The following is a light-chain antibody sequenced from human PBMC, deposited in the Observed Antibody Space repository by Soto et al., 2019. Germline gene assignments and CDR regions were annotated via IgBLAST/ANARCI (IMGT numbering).Light chain of an antibody. Sequence: EIVLTQSPGTLSLSPGERATLSCRASQSVISIYLAWYQQKPGQAPRLLIYGASSRATGIPARFSGSGSGTEFTLTISSLQSEDFAVYYCQQYNNWPLPFGQGTKV. CDR1: QSVISIY. V-gene: IGKV3D-15*01. CDR2: GAS. J-gene: IGKJ1*01. CDR3: QQYNNWPLP.